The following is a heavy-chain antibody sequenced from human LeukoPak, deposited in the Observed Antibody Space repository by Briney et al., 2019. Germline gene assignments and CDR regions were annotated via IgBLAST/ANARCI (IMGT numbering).Heavy chain of an antibody. J-gene: IGHJ3*02. V-gene: IGHV4-59*08. D-gene: IGHD1-26*01. CDR1: GAVISNYY. CDR3: ARRSGTYAFDI. Sequence: SETLSLTCTVSGAVISNYYWSWIRQPPGKGLEWMGYISYSGSTNYIPSLKSRVAISVDTSKNQISLNMHSVTAADTAVYYCARRSGTYAFDIWGQGAMVTVSS. CDR2: ISYSGST.